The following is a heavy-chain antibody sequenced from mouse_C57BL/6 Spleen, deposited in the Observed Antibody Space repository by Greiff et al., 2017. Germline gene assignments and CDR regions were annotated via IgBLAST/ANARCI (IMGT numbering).Heavy chain of an antibody. CDR3: ARTAGYYGSSSGYWYFDV. Sequence: VQLQQSGPGLVQPSQSLSITCTVSGFSLTSYGVHWVRQSPGKGLEWLGVIWSGGSTDYNAAFISRLSISKDNSKSQVFFKMNSLQADDTAIYYCARTAGYYGSSSGYWYFDVWGTGTTVTVSS. D-gene: IGHD1-1*01. V-gene: IGHV2-2*01. J-gene: IGHJ1*03. CDR1: GFSLTSYG. CDR2: IWSGGST.